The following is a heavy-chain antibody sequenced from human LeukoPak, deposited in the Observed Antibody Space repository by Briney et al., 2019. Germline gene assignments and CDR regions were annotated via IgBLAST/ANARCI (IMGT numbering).Heavy chain of an antibody. J-gene: IGHJ4*02. D-gene: IGHD6-19*01. CDR1: GFTFSSYE. CDR2: ISSSGSTI. Sequence: PGGSLRLSCAASGFTFSSYEMNWVRQAPGKGLEWVSYISSSGSTIYYADSVKGRFTISRDNAKNSLYLQMNSLRAEDTAVYYCARVGYSGGRYYFDYWGQGTLVTVSS. V-gene: IGHV3-48*03. CDR3: ARVGYSGGRYYFDY.